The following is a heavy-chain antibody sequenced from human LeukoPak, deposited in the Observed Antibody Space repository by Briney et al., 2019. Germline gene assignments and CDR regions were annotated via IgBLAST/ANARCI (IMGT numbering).Heavy chain of an antibody. Sequence: PSETLPLTCTVSGASISSYYWSWIRQSPGKGLDWIGWIGDIYTSGSTNYNPSFKSRVNISLDTSKKQFSLRLSSVTAADTAVYYCARHSGGGRTAFAVCWGQGTLVTVSS. CDR2: IYTSGST. CDR3: ARHSGGGRTAFAVC. D-gene: IGHD3-10*01. J-gene: IGHJ4*02. V-gene: IGHV4-4*09. CDR1: GASISSYY.